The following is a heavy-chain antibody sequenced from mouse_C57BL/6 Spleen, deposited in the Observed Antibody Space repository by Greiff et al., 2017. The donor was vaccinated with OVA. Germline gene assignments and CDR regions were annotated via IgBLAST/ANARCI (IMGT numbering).Heavy chain of an antibody. CDR2: IDPEDGET. CDR3: ARNYYGYGEYYFDY. J-gene: IGHJ2*01. CDR1: GFNIKDYY. Sequence: VQLQQSGAELVKPGASVKLSCTASGFNIKDYYMHWVKQRTEQGLEWIGRIDPEDGETKYAPKFQGKATLTADTSSNTAYLQLSSLTSEDTAVYYCARNYYGYGEYYFDYWGQGTTLTVSS. V-gene: IGHV14-2*01. D-gene: IGHD2-2*01.